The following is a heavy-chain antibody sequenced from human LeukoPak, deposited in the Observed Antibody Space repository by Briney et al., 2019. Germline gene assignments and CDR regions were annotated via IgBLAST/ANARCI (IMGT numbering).Heavy chain of an antibody. CDR1: GFTFTSSA. J-gene: IGHJ4*02. V-gene: IGHV1-58*02. Sequence: ASVKVSCKASGFTFTSSAMQWVRQARGQRLEWIGWIVVGSGNTNYAQKFQERVTTTRDMSTSTAYMELSSLRSEDTAVYYCAARVITFGGVIAPWDYWGQGTLVTVSS. CDR3: AARVITFGGVIAPWDY. CDR2: IVVGSGNT. D-gene: IGHD3-16*02.